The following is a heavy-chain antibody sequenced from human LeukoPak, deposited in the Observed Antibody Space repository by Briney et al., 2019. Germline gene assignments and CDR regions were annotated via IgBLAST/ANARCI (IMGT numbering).Heavy chain of an antibody. CDR1: GGSFSGYY. CDR2: INHSGST. D-gene: IGHD5-12*01. CDR3: ARRRMPITPGFFDY. Sequence: PSETLSLTCAVYGGSFSGYYWSWIRQPPGKGLEWIGEINHSGSTNYNPSLKSRVTISVDTSKNQFSLKLSSVTAADTAVYYCARRRMPITPGFFDYWGQGTLVTVSS. V-gene: IGHV4-34*01. J-gene: IGHJ4*02.